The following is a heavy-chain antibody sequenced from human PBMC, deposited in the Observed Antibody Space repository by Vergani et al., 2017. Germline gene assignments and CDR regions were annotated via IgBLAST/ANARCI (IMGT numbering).Heavy chain of an antibody. CDR2: IKQDGSEK. CDR3: ARALTPLAEYSSSWYLGY. CDR1: GFTFSSYW. Sequence: EVQLVESGGGLVQPGGSLRLSCAASGFTFSSYWMSWVRQAPGNGLEWVANIKQDGSEKYYVDSVKGRFTISRDNAKNSLYLQMNSLRAEDTAVYYCARALTPLAEYSSSWYLGYWGQGTLVTVSS. J-gene: IGHJ4*02. V-gene: IGHV3-7*01. D-gene: IGHD6-13*01.